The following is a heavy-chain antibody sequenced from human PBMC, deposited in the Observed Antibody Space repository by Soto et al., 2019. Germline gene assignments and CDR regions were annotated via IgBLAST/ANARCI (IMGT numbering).Heavy chain of an antibody. CDR1: GGSISSSSYY. J-gene: IGHJ4*02. D-gene: IGHD3-10*02. CDR3: ARSLGSGSYYLNYFDY. CDR2: IYYSGST. Sequence: SETLSLTCTVSGGSISSSSYYWGWIRQPPGKGLEWIGSIYYSGSTYYNPSLKSRVTISVDTSKNQFSLKLSSVTAADTAVYYCARSLGSGSYYLNYFDYWGQGTLVTVSS. V-gene: IGHV4-39*01.